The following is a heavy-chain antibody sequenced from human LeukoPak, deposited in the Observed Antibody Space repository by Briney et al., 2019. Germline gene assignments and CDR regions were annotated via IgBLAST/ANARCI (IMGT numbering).Heavy chain of an antibody. CDR2: INQDGSQK. D-gene: IGHD3-3*01. Sequence: GGSLRLSCAASGFTFSNHWMTWVRQAPGKGLEWVANINQDGSQKYDVDSVKGRFTISRDNTKNSLYLQMSSLRAEDTAVYYCARGPELRFLEWLLHGLGVYYYMDVWGKGTTVTVSS. J-gene: IGHJ6*03. V-gene: IGHV3-7*01. CDR3: ARGPELRFLEWLLHGLGVYYYMDV. CDR1: GFTFSNHW.